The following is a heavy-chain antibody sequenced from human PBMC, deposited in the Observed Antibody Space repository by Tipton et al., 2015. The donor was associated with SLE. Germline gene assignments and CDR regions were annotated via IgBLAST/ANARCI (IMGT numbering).Heavy chain of an antibody. CDR1: GGSVSSGSYY. V-gene: IGHV4-61*01. Sequence: TLSLTCTVSGGSVSSGSYYWSWIRQPPGKGLEWIGEINHSGSTNYNPSLKSRVTISVDTSKNQFSLKLSSVTAADTAVYYCARSGGGQWLVGDWYFDLWGRGTLVTVSS. CDR3: ARSGGGQWLVGDWYFDL. D-gene: IGHD6-19*01. CDR2: INHSGST. J-gene: IGHJ2*01.